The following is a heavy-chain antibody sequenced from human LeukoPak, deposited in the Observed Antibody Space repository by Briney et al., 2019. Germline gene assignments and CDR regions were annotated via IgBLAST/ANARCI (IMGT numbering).Heavy chain of an antibody. CDR2: TWYDGSNK. Sequence: GGSLRLSCAASGFSFRSYGMHWVRQAPGKGLEWVAVTWYDGSNKYYADSVKGRFTISKDNSKNTVDLQMNSLRAEDTAVYYCARFGSDWLFDYWGQGTLVTVSS. J-gene: IGHJ4*02. D-gene: IGHD6-19*01. V-gene: IGHV3-33*01. CDR3: ARFGSDWLFDY. CDR1: GFSFRSYG.